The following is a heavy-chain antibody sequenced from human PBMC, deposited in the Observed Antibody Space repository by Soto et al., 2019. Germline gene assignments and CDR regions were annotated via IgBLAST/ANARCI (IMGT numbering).Heavy chain of an antibody. Sequence: EVHLVESGGGLVQPGGSLRLSCAASGFTFSSYSMNWVRQAPGKGLEWVSFIGSSSGTIFYADSVKGRFTISRDNAKNSLYLQMNRLRDEDTAVYYCAREEYVGFNCFAPWGQGTLVTVSS. D-gene: IGHD3-16*01. V-gene: IGHV3-48*02. CDR2: IGSSSGTI. J-gene: IGHJ5*02. CDR3: AREEYVGFNCFAP. CDR1: GFTFSSYS.